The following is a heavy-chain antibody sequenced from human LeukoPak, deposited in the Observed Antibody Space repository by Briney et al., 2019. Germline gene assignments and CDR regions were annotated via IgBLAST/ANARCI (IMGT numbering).Heavy chain of an antibody. Sequence: GGSLRLSCAASGFAFSSNWMSWVRQAPGRGLELVANISPDGSGKYCMDSVKGRCAITRDNARSSLDLQLNSLRVEDTTVYFCANPAYSRFDYWGQGTLVTVSS. V-gene: IGHV3-7*01. J-gene: IGHJ4*02. D-gene: IGHD4-11*01. CDR1: GFAFSSNW. CDR2: ISPDGSGK. CDR3: ANPAYSRFDY.